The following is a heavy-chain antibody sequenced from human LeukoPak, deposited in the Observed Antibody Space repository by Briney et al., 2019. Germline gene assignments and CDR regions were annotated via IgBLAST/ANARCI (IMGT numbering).Heavy chain of an antibody. J-gene: IGHJ3*02. Sequence: PGGSLRLSCAASGHTFSDYWMSWVRQAPGKGPEWVANIKQDGSERYYVDSVKGRFTISRDNAKNSLYLQMNSLRAEDTAVYYCASGNWNDRAFDIWGQGTMVTVSS. CDR3: ASGNWNDRAFDI. D-gene: IGHD1-20*01. CDR1: GHTFSDYW. CDR2: IKQDGSER. V-gene: IGHV3-7*01.